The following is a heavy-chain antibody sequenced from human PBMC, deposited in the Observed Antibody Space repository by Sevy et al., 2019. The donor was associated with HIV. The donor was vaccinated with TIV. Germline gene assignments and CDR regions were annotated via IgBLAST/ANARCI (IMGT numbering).Heavy chain of an antibody. J-gene: IGHJ4*02. Sequence: GGSLRLSCAASGFTFSSYAMSWVRQAPGKGLEWVSAISCSGGSTYYADSVKGRFTISRDNSKNTLYLQMNSLRAEDTAVYYCAQHTPRYYYDSSGYLYWGQGTLVTVSS. CDR1: GFTFSSYA. D-gene: IGHD3-22*01. V-gene: IGHV3-23*01. CDR2: ISCSGGST. CDR3: AQHTPRYYYDSSGYLY.